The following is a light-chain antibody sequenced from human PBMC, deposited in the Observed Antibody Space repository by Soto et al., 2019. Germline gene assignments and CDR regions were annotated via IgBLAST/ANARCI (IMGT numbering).Light chain of an antibody. CDR3: QQRSDWPST. CDR1: QTVSSY. J-gene: IGKJ4*01. CDR2: DAS. Sequence: EIVLTQSPATLSLSPGDRATLSCRASQTVSSYLAWYQQKPGQAPRLLIYDASSRATGIPARFSGSGSGTDFTLPITSLDPEDFAVYYCQQRSDWPSTFGGGTKVEIK. V-gene: IGKV3-11*01.